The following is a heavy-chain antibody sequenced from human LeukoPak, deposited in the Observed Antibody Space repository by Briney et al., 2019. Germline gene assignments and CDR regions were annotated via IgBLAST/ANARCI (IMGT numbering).Heavy chain of an antibody. Sequence: GGSLTLSCAASGLTIATKYMNWVRQAPGKGLEWVSIIYSGATTYYADSVRGRFTISRDTSKNTVSLQMNSLRAEDTAVYFCARLGDHYHWNLDLWGRGTLVTVSS. CDR2: IYSGATT. CDR1: GLTIATKY. V-gene: IGHV3-53*01. D-gene: IGHD3-10*01. CDR3: ARLGDHYHWNLDL. J-gene: IGHJ2*01.